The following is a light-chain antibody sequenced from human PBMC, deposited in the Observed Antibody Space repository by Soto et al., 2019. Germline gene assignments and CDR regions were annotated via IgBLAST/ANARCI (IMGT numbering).Light chain of an antibody. CDR3: QQRSNWPST. Sequence: EIVLTQSPATLSLSPGERAALSCSASQSVSSYLAWYQQKPGQAPRLLIYDASKSAPGIPDRFTVSGSETDLTLTISSLEPEDFAVYFCQQRSNWPSTVGGGTKVEI. J-gene: IGKJ4*01. CDR2: DAS. V-gene: IGKV3-11*01. CDR1: QSVSSY.